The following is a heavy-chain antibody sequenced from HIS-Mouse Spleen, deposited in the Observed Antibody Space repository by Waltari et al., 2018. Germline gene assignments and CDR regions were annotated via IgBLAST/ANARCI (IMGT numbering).Heavy chain of an antibody. J-gene: IGHJ4*02. V-gene: IGHV3-30*18. CDR3: AKDLNCLIDY. CDR2: ISYDGSNK. Sequence: QVQLVESGGGVVQPGRSLRLSCVASGFTFSSYGMHWVRQAPGKGLEWVAVISYDGSNKYYADSVKGRFTISRDNSKNTLYLQMNSLRAEDTAVYYCAKDLNCLIDYWGQGTLVTVSS. CDR1: GFTFSSYG. D-gene: IGHD1-1*01.